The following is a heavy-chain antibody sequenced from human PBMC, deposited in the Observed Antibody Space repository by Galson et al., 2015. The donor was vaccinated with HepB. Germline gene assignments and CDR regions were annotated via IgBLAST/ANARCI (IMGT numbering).Heavy chain of an antibody. V-gene: IGHV6-1*01. CDR1: GDSVSSNSAS. D-gene: IGHD1-14*01. Sequence: CAISGDSVSSNSASWNWIRQSPSRGLEWLGRTSYRSKWYNDYAVSVKSRITINPDTSKNQFSLQLNSVTPEDTAVYYCARGVDRLPDWFDPWGQGTLVTASS. J-gene: IGHJ5*02. CDR3: ARGVDRLPDWFDP. CDR2: TSYRSKWYN.